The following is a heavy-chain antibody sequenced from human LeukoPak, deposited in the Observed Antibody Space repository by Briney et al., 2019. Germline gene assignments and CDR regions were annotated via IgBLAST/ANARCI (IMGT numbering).Heavy chain of an antibody. V-gene: IGHV3-23*01. Sequence: GGSLRLSCAASGFTFSTHVTSRVRHAPGKGLEWGSGISGSRGTTDYADSVKDRFTISRDNSKNTVYLQMNSLRVEDTAVYYCANVVRTVTIYTYWYFDLWGRGTLVTVSS. CDR3: ANVVRTVTIYTYWYFDL. CDR2: ISGSRGTT. J-gene: IGHJ2*01. D-gene: IGHD4-17*01. CDR1: GFTFSTHV.